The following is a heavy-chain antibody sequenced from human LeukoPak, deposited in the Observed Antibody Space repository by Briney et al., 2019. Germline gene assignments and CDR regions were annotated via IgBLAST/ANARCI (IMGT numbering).Heavy chain of an antibody. CDR2: IYYSGST. CDR1: GGSISSYY. D-gene: IGHD5-24*01. V-gene: IGHV4-59*08. Sequence: SETLSLTCTVSGGSISSYYWSWIRQPPGKGLEWIGYIYYSGSTNYNPSLKSRVTISVDTSKNQFSLKLSSVTAADTAVYYCARHVATIMYNWFDPWGQGTLVTVSS. CDR3: ARHVATIMYNWFDP. J-gene: IGHJ5*02.